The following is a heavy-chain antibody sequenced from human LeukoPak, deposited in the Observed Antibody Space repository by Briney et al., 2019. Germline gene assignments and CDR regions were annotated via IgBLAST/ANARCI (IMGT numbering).Heavy chain of an antibody. CDR1: GYTFNKNY. V-gene: IGHV5-51*01. CDR2: IYPGDSDT. CDR3: VRGNQKYGDYVRD. Sequence: GESLKISCKASGYTFNKNYIAWVRQVSGKGLEWMGIIYPGDSDTRYSPSFQGHVTISADESISTAFLQWSSVEATNSAMYYCVRGNQKYGDYVRDWGQGTLVTISS. J-gene: IGHJ4*02. D-gene: IGHD4-17*01.